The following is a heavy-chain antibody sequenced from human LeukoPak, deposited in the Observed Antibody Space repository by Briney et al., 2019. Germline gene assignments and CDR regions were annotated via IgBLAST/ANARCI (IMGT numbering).Heavy chain of an antibody. D-gene: IGHD3-10*01. CDR1: GFTFSTHG. J-gene: IGHJ4*02. CDR2: IQYDATDK. V-gene: IGHV3-30*02. Sequence: GGSLRLSCAASGFTFSTHGIHWVRQTPGEGLEWVAFIQYDATDKFYADSVKGRFTISRDNSKNTLYLQMNSLRAEDTAVYYCANFARPLLWFGEFGYWGQGTLVTVSS. CDR3: ANFARPLLWFGEFGY.